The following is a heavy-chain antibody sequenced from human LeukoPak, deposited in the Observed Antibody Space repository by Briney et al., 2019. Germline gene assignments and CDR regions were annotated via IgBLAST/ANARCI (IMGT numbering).Heavy chain of an antibody. D-gene: IGHD2-15*01. J-gene: IGHJ5*02. CDR2: IDCSGST. Sequence: SETLSLTCTVSGGSISGYYWNWIRQPPGKGLEWIGYIDCSGSTNYNPSLKSRVTISVDTSKNQFSLNLSSVTAADTAVYYCARLVHCSGGSCYSAGGRDWFDPWGQGTLVTVSS. V-gene: IGHV4-59*08. CDR3: ARLVHCSGGSCYSAGGRDWFDP. CDR1: GGSISGYY.